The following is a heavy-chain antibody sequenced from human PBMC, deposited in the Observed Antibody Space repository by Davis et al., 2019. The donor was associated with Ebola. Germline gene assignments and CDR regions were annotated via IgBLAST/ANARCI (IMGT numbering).Heavy chain of an antibody. D-gene: IGHD2-2*01. J-gene: IGHJ4*02. CDR1: GYTFTSYA. V-gene: IGHV1-3*01. CDR3: ARGGSSTSHDY. CDR2: INAGNGNT. Sequence: ASVKVSCKASGYTFTSYAMHWVRQAPGQRLEWMGWINAGNGNTKYSQKFQGRVTMTRDTSTSTVYMELSSLRSEDTAVYYCARGGSSTSHDYWGQGTLVTVSS.